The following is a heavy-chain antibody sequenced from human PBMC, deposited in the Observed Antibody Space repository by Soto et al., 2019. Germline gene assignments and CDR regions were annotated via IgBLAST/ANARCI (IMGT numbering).Heavy chain of an antibody. Sequence: SVKVSCKASGGTFSSYAISWVRQAPGQGLEWMGGIIPIFGTANYAQKFQGRVTITADESTSTAYMELSSLRSEDTAVYYCARSRTAGAKAYFDYWGQGTLVTVSS. V-gene: IGHV1-69*13. D-gene: IGHD4-17*01. CDR1: GGTFSSYA. CDR3: ARSRTAGAKAYFDY. CDR2: IIPIFGTA. J-gene: IGHJ4*02.